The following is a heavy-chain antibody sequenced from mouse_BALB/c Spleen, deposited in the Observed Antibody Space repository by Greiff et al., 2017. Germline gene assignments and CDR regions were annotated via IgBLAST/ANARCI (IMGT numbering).Heavy chain of an antibody. D-gene: IGHD1-1*01. CDR3: AREENYYGSRRRAWFAY. Sequence: EVKLVESGGGLVKPGGSLKLSCAASGFTFSDYYMYWVRQTPEKRLEWVATISDGGSYTYYPDSVKGRFTISRDNAKNNLYLQMSSLKSEDTAMYYCAREENYYGSRRRAWFAYWGQGTLVTVSA. CDR1: GFTFSDYY. CDR2: ISDGGSYT. V-gene: IGHV5-4*02. J-gene: IGHJ3*01.